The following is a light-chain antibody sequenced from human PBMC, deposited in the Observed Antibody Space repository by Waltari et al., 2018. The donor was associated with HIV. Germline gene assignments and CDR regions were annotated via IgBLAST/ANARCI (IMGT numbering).Light chain of an antibody. CDR1: QTISSSY. Sequence: ELVLTQSPGTLSLSPGERATLSCRASQTISSSYLAWYQQKPGQAPRLLISGASSRATGIPDRFSGSGSGTDFTLIISRLEPEDFAVYYCQQYGSSPLYTFGQGTKLEIK. CDR2: GAS. CDR3: QQYGSSPLYT. J-gene: IGKJ2*01. V-gene: IGKV3-20*01.